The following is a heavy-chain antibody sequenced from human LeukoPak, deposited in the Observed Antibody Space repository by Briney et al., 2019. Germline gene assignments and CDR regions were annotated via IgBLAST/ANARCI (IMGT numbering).Heavy chain of an antibody. D-gene: IGHD5-24*01. CDR2: ISSSSSYI. J-gene: IGHJ4*02. Sequence: GGSLRLSCAASGFTFSSYSMNWVRQAPGMGLEWVSSISSSSSYIYYVDSVKGRFTISRDNAKNSLYLQMNSLRAEDTAVYYCARVGDGYYFDYWGQGTLVTVSS. V-gene: IGHV3-21*01. CDR1: GFTFSSYS. CDR3: ARVGDGYYFDY.